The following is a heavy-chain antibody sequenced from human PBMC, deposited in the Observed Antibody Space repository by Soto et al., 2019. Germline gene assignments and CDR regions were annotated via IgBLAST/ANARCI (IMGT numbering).Heavy chain of an antibody. Sequence: QVQLVQSGAEVKQPGASVKVSCKASGYTFTSYAIHWVRQAPGQGLEWVGWINAGNGATKYSQNLQDRVTITRDTSASTAYMELSSLKSEDTAVYYCARGVQCTNYWGQGTLVTVSS. V-gene: IGHV1-3*01. CDR3: ARGVQCTNY. CDR2: INAGNGAT. CDR1: GYTFTSYA. J-gene: IGHJ4*02.